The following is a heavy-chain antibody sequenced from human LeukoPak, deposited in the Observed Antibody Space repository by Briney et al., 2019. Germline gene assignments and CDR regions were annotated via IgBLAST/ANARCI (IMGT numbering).Heavy chain of an antibody. J-gene: IGHJ4*02. CDR3: ARGFIAAAGTGTFY. Sequence: GGSLRLSCAASGFTFSSYAMHWVRQAPGKGLEYVSAISSNGGSTYYANSVKGRFTISRDNSKNTLYLQMGSLRAEDMAVHYCARGFIAAAGTGTFYWGQGTLVTVSS. D-gene: IGHD6-13*01. V-gene: IGHV3-64*01. CDR1: GFTFSSYA. CDR2: ISSNGGST.